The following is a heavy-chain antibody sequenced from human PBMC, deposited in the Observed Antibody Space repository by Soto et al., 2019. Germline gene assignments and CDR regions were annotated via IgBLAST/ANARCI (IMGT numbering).Heavy chain of an antibody. CDR2: INPNSGGT. CDR3: ACGPVIAPAPPGVPVARVCDY. V-gene: IGHV1-2*02. D-gene: IGHD2-2*01. Sequence: QVQLVQSGAEVKKPGASVKVSCKASGYTFTGYYMHWVRQAPGQGLEWMGWINPNSGGTNYAQKFHGADDRPRHTYDRTAYKGLRRVGPGDTAVDCGACGPVIAPAPPGVPVARVCDYWGQGTLVHVSS. J-gene: IGHJ4*02. CDR1: GYTFTGYY.